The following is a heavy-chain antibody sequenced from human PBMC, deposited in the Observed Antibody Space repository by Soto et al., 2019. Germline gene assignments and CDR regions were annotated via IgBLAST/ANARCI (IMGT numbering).Heavy chain of an antibody. V-gene: IGHV4-61*01. CDR1: GGSVSSGSYY. CDR3: ASRDPGTSVDY. Sequence: SETLSLTCTVSGGSVSSGSYYWSWIRQPPGQGLEWIGEIYRTGSTNYNPSLQSRVTISLDKSENQFSLKVTSLTAADTAVYYCASRDPGTSVDYWGQGTLVTVSS. CDR2: IYRTGST. D-gene: IGHD1-7*01. J-gene: IGHJ4*02.